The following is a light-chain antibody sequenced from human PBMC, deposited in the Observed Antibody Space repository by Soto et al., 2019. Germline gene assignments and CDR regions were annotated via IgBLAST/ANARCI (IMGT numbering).Light chain of an antibody. V-gene: IGKV3-20*01. CDR3: KQCVSSPIT. J-gene: IGKJ5*01. Sequence: EIALTQSPGTLSLSPGERATLTCRASQSVSSRILAWYQQKPGQAPRLLIYGSSSRPTGIPDRFSGSGSGTGFTLTISRLEPEDFAVYFCKQCVSSPITFGQGTRLEIK. CDR1: QSVSSRI. CDR2: GSS.